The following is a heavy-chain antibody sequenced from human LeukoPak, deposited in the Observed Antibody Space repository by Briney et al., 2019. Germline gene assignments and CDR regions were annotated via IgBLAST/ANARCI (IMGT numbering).Heavy chain of an antibody. Sequence: PGGSLRLSCAASGFTFSSCAMSWVRQAPGKGLEWVSTISGSGGSTHYADPVKGRFTISRDNSKNTLYLQMNSLRAEDTAVYYCAKETNYYHSGSYWEHIQHWGQGTLVTVSS. V-gene: IGHV3-23*01. CDR3: AKETNYYHSGSYWEHIQH. CDR1: GFTFSSCA. J-gene: IGHJ1*01. CDR2: ISGSGGST. D-gene: IGHD3-10*01.